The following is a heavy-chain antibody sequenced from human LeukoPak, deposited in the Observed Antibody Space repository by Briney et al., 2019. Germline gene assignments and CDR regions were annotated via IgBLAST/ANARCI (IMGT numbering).Heavy chain of an antibody. CDR3: ASPTTYYYGG. J-gene: IGHJ4*02. Sequence: GGSLRLSCAASGFTVSSNYMSWVRQAPGKGLEWVSVIYSGGSAYYADSVKGRFTISRDNSKNTLYLQMNSLRAEDTAVYYCASPTTYYYGGWGQGTLVTVSS. CDR1: GFTVSSNY. CDR2: IYSGGSA. V-gene: IGHV3-66*01. D-gene: IGHD3-10*01.